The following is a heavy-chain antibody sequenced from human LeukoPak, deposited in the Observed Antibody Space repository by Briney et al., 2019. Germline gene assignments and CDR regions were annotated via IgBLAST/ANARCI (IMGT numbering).Heavy chain of an antibody. CDR1: GFTFSSYS. D-gene: IGHD3-3*01. J-gene: IGHJ4*02. CDR3: ANYDFWSGHYFDY. CDR2: ISSSSYI. V-gene: IGHV3-21*04. Sequence: GGSLRLSCAASGFTFSSYSMNWVRQAPGKGLEWVSSISSSSYIYYADSVKGRFTISRDNSKNTLYLQMHSLRAEDTAVYYCANYDFWSGHYFDYWGQGTLVTVSS.